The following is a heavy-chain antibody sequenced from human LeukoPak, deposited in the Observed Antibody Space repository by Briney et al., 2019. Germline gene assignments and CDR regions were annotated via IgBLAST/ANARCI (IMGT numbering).Heavy chain of an antibody. CDR3: ARAGTYYDSSGYSRGIDY. J-gene: IGHJ4*02. D-gene: IGHD3-22*01. CDR2: IYYSGST. V-gene: IGHV4-59*01. Sequence: PSETLSLTCTVSGRSISSYYWSWIRQPPGKGLECIGYIYYSGSTNYNPSLKSRVTISVDTSKNQFSLKLSSVTAADTAVYYCARAGTYYDSSGYSRGIDYWGQGTLVTVSS. CDR1: GRSISSYY.